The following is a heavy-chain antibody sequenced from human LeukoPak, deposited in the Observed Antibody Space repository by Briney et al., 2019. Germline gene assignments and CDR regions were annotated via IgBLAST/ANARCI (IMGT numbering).Heavy chain of an antibody. Sequence: SVKVSCKASGGTFSSYAISWVRQAPGQGLEWMGGIIPIFGTANYAQKFQGRVTITTDESTSTAYMELSSLRSEDTAVYYCASGHRWSYFPSRQVLQYYMDVWGKGTTVSVSS. J-gene: IGHJ6*03. CDR3: ASGHRWSYFPSRQVLQYYMDV. CDR2: IIPIFGTA. V-gene: IGHV1-69*05. CDR1: GGTFSSYA. D-gene: IGHD1-26*01.